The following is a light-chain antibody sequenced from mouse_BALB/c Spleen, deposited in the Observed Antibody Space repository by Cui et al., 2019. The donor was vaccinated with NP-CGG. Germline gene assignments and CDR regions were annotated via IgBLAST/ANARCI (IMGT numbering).Light chain of an antibody. J-gene: IGLJ1*01. CDR1: TGAVTTSNY. CDR2: GTS. Sequence: QAVVTQESALTTSPGETVTLTCRSSTGAVTTSNYANWVQEKPDHLFTGLMGGTSNRPPGVPARFSGSLIGDKAALTITGAQTVDEAIYFCALWYSNHWVFGGGTKLTVL. CDR3: ALWYSNHWV. V-gene: IGLV1*01.